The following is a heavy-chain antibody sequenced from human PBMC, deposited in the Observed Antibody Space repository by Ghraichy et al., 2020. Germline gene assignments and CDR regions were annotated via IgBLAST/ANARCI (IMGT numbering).Heavy chain of an antibody. CDR2: ISSSGSTI. CDR1: GFTFSSYE. D-gene: IGHD2-15*01. J-gene: IGHJ4*02. V-gene: IGHV3-48*03. CDR3: AGVDFSGGFHY. Sequence: GGSLRLSCAASGFTFSSYEMNWVRQAPGKGLEWVSYISSSGSTIYYADSVKGRFTISRDNAKNSLYLQMNGLRAEDTAVYYCAGVDFSGGFHYWGQGTLVTVSS.